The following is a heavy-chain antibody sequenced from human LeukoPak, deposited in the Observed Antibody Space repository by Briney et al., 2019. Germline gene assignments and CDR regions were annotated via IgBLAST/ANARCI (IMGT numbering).Heavy chain of an antibody. Sequence: GSLRLSCAASGFTFSSYAMHWVRQAPGKGLEWVAVISYDGSNKYYADSVKGRFTISRDNSKNTLYLQMNSLRAEDTAVYYCARGGVYYYDNSGYSYWGQGTLVTVSS. J-gene: IGHJ4*02. CDR1: GFTFSSYA. CDR2: ISYDGSNK. V-gene: IGHV3-30*04. D-gene: IGHD3-22*01. CDR3: ARGGVYYYDNSGYSY.